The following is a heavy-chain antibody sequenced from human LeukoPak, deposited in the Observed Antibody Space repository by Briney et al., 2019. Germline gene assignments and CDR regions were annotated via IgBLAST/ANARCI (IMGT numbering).Heavy chain of an antibody. Sequence: GGSLRLSCAASGFTFSDYYMSWIRQAPGKGLEWVSYISSSGRTIYYADSVKGRFTISRDNAKNSLYLQMNSLRAEDTAVYYCAREIGGDPVYYYGMDVWGQGTTVTVSS. J-gene: IGHJ6*02. D-gene: IGHD2-21*02. V-gene: IGHV3-11*01. CDR2: ISSSGRTI. CDR3: AREIGGDPVYYYGMDV. CDR1: GFTFSDYY.